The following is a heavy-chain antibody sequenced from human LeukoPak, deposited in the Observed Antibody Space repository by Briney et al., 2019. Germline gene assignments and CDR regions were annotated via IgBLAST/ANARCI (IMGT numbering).Heavy chain of an antibody. J-gene: IGHJ5*02. CDR2: IYYSGST. Sequence: SETLSLTCTVSGGSISSSTYYWGWIRQPPGKGLEWIGTIYYSGSTYYNPSLKSRVTISVDTSKNQFSLRLRSVTAADTAVYYCARRKVHTDMVRRRGYNWFDPWGQGTLVTVSS. V-gene: IGHV4-39*01. D-gene: IGHD5-18*01. CDR3: ARRKVHTDMVRRRGYNWFDP. CDR1: GGSISSSTYY.